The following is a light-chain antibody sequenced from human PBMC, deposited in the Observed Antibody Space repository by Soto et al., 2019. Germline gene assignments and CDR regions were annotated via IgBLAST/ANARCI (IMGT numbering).Light chain of an antibody. Sequence: QSALTQPASVSGSPGQSITISCTGTSSDVGGSDFVSWHQQHPGKAPKLMIYEVSNRPSGVSNRFSASKSGNTASLTISGLQAEDEADYYCSSYTSSSSVVFGGGTKLTVL. J-gene: IGLJ2*01. CDR2: EVS. CDR1: SSDVGGSDF. CDR3: SSYTSSSSVV. V-gene: IGLV2-14*01.